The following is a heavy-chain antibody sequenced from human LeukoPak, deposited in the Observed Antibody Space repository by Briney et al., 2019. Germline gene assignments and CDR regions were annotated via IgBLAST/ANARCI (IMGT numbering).Heavy chain of an antibody. CDR1: GFTFSSYW. J-gene: IGHJ4*02. V-gene: IGHV4-34*01. Sequence: GSLRLSCAASGFTFSSYWMSWVRQPPGKGLEWIGEINHSGSTNYNPSLKSRVTISVDTSKNQFSLKLSSVTAADTAVYYCARGWFRYYDILTGPPVFEYWGQGTLVTVSS. D-gene: IGHD3-9*01. CDR2: INHSGST. CDR3: ARGWFRYYDILTGPPVFEY.